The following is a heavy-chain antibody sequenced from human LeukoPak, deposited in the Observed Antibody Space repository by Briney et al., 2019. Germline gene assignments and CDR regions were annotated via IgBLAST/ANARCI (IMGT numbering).Heavy chain of an antibody. D-gene: IGHD3-22*01. V-gene: IGHV4-34*01. CDR2: INHSGST. Sequence: SETLSLTCAVSGGSFSAYYWGWIRQPPGKGLEWIGEINHSGSTNYNPSLKSRVSISVDTSKNQFSLKLSSVTAADTAVYFCARGPYYGSNTVFYFYGMDVWGQGTTVTVSS. CDR1: GGSFSAYY. J-gene: IGHJ6*02. CDR3: ARGPYYGSNTVFYFYGMDV.